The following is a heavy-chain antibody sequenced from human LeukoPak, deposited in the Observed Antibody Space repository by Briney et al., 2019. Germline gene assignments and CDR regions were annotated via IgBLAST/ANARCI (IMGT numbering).Heavy chain of an antibody. D-gene: IGHD4-11*01. V-gene: IGHV3-15*01. CDR2: IKSKTDGGTT. CDR3: TTEIAYSNYVFVNV. J-gene: IGHJ6*04. Sequence: GGSLRLSCAASGFTFSNAWMSWVRQAPGKGLEWVGRIKSKTDGGTTDYAAPVKGRFTISRDDSKNTLYLQMNSLKTEDTAVYYCTTEIAYSNYVFVNVWGKGTTVTVSS. CDR1: GFTFSNAW.